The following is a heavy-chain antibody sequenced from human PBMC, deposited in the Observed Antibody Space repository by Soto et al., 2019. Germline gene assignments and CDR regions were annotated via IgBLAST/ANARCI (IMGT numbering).Heavy chain of an antibody. D-gene: IGHD2-15*01. CDR3: ARHCSGGSCYPQRWFDP. J-gene: IGHJ5*02. CDR2: IYYSGST. V-gene: IGHV4-4*02. CDR1: SDSISSNHW. Sequence: SETLSLTCAVSSDSISSNHWWIWVRQPPGKGLEWIGGIYYSGSTNYNPSLKSRVTISVDTSTNQFSLKLSSVTAADTAVYYCARHCSGGSCYPQRWFDPWGQGTLVTVSS.